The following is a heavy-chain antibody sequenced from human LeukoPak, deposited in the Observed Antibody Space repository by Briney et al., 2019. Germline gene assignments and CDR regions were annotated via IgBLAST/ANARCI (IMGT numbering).Heavy chain of an antibody. V-gene: IGHV3-7*01. CDR3: ATNRDWRFDY. D-gene: IGHD2-21*02. CDR1: GFTVSSNY. CDR2: IKQDGSEQ. Sequence: PGGSLRLSCAASGFTVSSNYMSWVRQAPGKGLEWVANIKQDGSEQHYVDSVKGRFTISRDNAKNSVYLQMNSLRAEDTAVYYCATNRDWRFDYWGQGTLVTVSS. J-gene: IGHJ4*02.